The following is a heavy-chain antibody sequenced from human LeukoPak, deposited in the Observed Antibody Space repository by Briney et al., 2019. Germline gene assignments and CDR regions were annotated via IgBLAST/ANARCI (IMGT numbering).Heavy chain of an antibody. D-gene: IGHD1-26*01. Sequence: GGSLRLSCAASAFSLNAYNMNWVRQAPGKGLEWVSSISYTGTYIYCADSVKSRLNSLYLQMNSLRAEDTAIYYCVRDRGTYRPIDYWGQGTLVTVSS. J-gene: IGHJ4*02. V-gene: IGHV3-21*04. CDR2: ISYTGTYI. CDR1: AFSLNAYN. CDR3: VRDRGTYRPIDY.